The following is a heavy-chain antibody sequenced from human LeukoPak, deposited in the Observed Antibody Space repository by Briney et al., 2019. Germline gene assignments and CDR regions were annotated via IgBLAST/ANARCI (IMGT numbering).Heavy chain of an antibody. V-gene: IGHV3-21*01. CDR1: GFTFSSYN. CDR3: ARDPYSGNYGNYYYYYMDV. CDR2: ITSSGTYN. D-gene: IGHD1-26*01. J-gene: IGHJ6*03. Sequence: PGGTLRLSCAASGFTFSSYNMNWVRQAPGKAMEWVSSITSSGTYNFYADSVRGRFTISRDNAKNSLYLQMDSLGPEDTAVYYCARDPYSGNYGNYYYYYMDVWGKGTTVTISS.